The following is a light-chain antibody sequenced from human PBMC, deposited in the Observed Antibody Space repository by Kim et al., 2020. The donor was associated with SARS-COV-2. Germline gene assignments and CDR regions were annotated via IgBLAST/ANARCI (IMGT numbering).Light chain of an antibody. J-gene: IGKJ1*01. Sequence: DIVLTQSPDTLSLSPGDRAILSCRASQSVTSTYVAWYQQKPGQAPRLLIYGTSTRAAGIPGRFSGSGSGTEYTLTINRLEPEDFAIYYCQQFGSSRTWTFGQGTKVDFK. CDR1: QSVTSTY. CDR2: GTS. V-gene: IGKV3-20*01. CDR3: QQFGSSRTWT.